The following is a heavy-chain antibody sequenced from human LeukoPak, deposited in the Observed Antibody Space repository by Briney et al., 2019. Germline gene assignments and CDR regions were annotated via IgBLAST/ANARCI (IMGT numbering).Heavy chain of an antibody. Sequence: ASVKVSCKASGYTFTSYGISWVRQAPGQGLEWMGWISAYNGNTNYAQKLQGRVTMTTHTATSTAYMELRSLRSDDTAVYDCARVGYCSGGSCYPSYFQHWGQGTLVTVSS. CDR3: ARVGYCSGGSCYPSYFQH. CDR1: GYTFTSYG. J-gene: IGHJ1*01. CDR2: ISAYNGNT. V-gene: IGHV1-18*04. D-gene: IGHD2-15*01.